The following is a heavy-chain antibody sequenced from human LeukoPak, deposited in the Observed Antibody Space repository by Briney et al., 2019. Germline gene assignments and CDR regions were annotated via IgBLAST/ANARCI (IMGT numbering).Heavy chain of an antibody. CDR3: ARDSVVIVPAAPDY. J-gene: IGHJ4*02. CDR1: GYRFSKYG. V-gene: IGHV1-18*01. D-gene: IGHD2-2*01. Sequence: ASVKVSYKVSGYRFSKYGITWVRQAPGQGLEWMGWISGDNGNIKYSQMIQDRVSMTIDTSTSTAYMELRTLRSDDTAVYFCARDSVVIVPAAPDYWGQGTLVTVSS. CDR2: ISGDNGNI.